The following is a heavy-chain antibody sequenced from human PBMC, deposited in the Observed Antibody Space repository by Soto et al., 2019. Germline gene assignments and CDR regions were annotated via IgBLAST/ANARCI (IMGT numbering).Heavy chain of an antibody. CDR1: GFTFSSYG. CDR3: AKDRGEDYGDGMDV. D-gene: IGHD4-17*01. J-gene: IGHJ6*02. CDR2: ISYDGSNK. Sequence: QTGGSLRLSCAASGFTFSSYGMHWVRQAPGKGLEWVAVISYDGSNKYYADSVKGRFTISRDNSKNTLYLQMNSLRAEDTAVYYCAKDRGEDYGDGMDVWGQGTTVTVSS. V-gene: IGHV3-30*18.